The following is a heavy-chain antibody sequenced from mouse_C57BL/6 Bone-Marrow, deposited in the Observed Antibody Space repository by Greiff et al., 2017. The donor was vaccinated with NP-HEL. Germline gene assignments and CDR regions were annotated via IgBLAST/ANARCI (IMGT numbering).Heavy chain of an antibody. Sequence: QVQLKQSGAELVKPGASVKISCKASGYAFSSYWMNWVKQRPGQGLEWIGQIYPGDGDTNYNGKFKGKATLTADKSSSTAYMQLSSLTSEDSAVYFCARWKVNEDFDYWGQGTTLTVSS. V-gene: IGHV1-80*01. D-gene: IGHD2-2*01. CDR3: ARWKVNEDFDY. CDR1: GYAFSSYW. CDR2: IYPGDGDT. J-gene: IGHJ2*01.